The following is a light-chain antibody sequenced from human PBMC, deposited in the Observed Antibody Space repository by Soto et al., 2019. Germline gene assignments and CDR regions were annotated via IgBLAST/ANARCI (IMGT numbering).Light chain of an antibody. CDR1: QSVLYSSNNKNY. Sequence: DIVMTQSPDSLAVSLGERATINCKSSQSVLYSSNNKNYLAWYQQKPGPPPKLLIYWASTRESGVPDRFSGSGSGTDFPLTISSLQAEDVAVYYCQQYYSTPPTFGQGTKLEIK. J-gene: IGKJ2*01. CDR3: QQYYSTPPT. CDR2: WAS. V-gene: IGKV4-1*01.